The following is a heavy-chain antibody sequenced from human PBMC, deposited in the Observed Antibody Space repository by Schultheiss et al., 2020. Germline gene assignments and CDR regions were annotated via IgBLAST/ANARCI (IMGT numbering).Heavy chain of an antibody. CDR2: IKQDGSEK. D-gene: IGHD3-16*01. Sequence: GGSLRLSCAASGFTFSSYWMSWVRQAPGKGLEWVANIKQDGSEKYYADSVKGRFTISRDNSKNTLYLQMNSLRAEDTAVYYCARCGGTSGGGYGMDVWGKGTTVTVSS. CDR3: ARCGGTSGGGYGMDV. V-gene: IGHV3-7*01. J-gene: IGHJ6*04. CDR1: GFTFSSYW.